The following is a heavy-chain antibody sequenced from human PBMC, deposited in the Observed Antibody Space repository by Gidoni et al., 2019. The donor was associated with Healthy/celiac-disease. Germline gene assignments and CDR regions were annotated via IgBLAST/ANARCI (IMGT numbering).Heavy chain of an antibody. CDR3: ARAAYGDYGGDYAFDI. J-gene: IGHJ3*02. CDR2: IGYDGSNK. CDR1: GFIFSSYG. D-gene: IGHD4-17*01. V-gene: IGHV3-33*01. Sequence: QVQLVESGGGVVQPGRSLRLSCAASGFIFSSYGMHWVRQAPGKGLEWVAVIGYDGSNKYYADSVKGRFTISRDNSKNTLYLQMNSLRAEDTAVYYCARAAYGDYGGDYAFDIWGQGAMVTVSS.